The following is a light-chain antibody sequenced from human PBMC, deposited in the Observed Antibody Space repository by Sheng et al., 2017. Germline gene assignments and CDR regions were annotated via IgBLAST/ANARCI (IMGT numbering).Light chain of an antibody. J-gene: IGKJ4*01. CDR1: QNVNSN. V-gene: IGKV3-15*01. CDR2: GAS. Sequence: EILMTQSPATLSVSPGERATLSCRASQNVNSNLAWYQQKPGQSPRLLIYGASTRAAGIPVRFGGSGSGTEFTLTISSLQSEDFAVYYCQQYDKWPLTFGGGTKVEIK. CDR3: QQYDKWPLT.